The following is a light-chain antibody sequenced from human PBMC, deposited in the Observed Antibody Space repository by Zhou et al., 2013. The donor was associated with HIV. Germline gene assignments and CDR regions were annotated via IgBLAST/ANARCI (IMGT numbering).Light chain of an antibody. CDR2: DAS. V-gene: IGKV3-20*01. J-gene: IGKJ3*01. CDR3: QQYGSSLFT. CDR1: QSVSSSY. Sequence: EIVLTQSPGTLSLSPGQRATLSCRASQSVSSSYLAWYQQRPGQAPRLLIYDASTRATGIPDRFSGSGSGTDFTLTISRLEPEDFAVYYCQQYGSSLFTFGPWGPKWISN.